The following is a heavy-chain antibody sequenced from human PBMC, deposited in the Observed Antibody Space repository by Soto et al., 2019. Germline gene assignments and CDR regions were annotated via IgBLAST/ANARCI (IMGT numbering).Heavy chain of an antibody. J-gene: IGHJ4*02. Sequence: GGSLRLSCAASGFTFSSYWMSWVRQAPGKGLEWVSAISGSGGSTYYADSVKGRFTISRDNSKNTLYLQMNSLRAEDTAVYYCAKDRIAVAGASHFDYWGQGTLVTSPQ. D-gene: IGHD6-19*01. CDR1: GFTFSSYW. V-gene: IGHV3-23*01. CDR2: ISGSGGST. CDR3: AKDRIAVAGASHFDY.